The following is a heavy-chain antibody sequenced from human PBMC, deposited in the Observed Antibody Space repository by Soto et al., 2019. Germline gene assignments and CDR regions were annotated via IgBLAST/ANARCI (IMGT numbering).Heavy chain of an antibody. J-gene: IGHJ4*02. D-gene: IGHD3-22*01. Sequence: QVQLVESGGGVVQPGRSLRLSCAASGFTFSSYAMQWVRQAPGKGLEWVAVISYDGSNKYYADSVKGRFTISRDNSKNALYLQMNSLRAEDTAVYYCAADYTGYDSSGYAFDYRGQGTLVIVSS. CDR1: GFTFSSYA. CDR3: AADYTGYDSSGYAFDY. V-gene: IGHV3-30-3*01. CDR2: ISYDGSNK.